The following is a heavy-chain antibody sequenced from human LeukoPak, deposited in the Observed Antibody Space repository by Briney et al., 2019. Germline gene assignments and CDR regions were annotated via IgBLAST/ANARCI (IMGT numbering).Heavy chain of an antibody. Sequence: GGSLRLSCAASGFTFSSYSMSWVRQAPVKGLEWVSSISSSSSYIYYADSVKGRFTISRDNAKNSLYLQMNSLRAEDTAVYYCARDRSYYPPPFDYWGQGTLVTVSS. J-gene: IGHJ4*02. CDR1: GFTFSSYS. V-gene: IGHV3-21*01. D-gene: IGHD1-26*01. CDR2: ISSSSSYI. CDR3: ARDRSYYPPPFDY.